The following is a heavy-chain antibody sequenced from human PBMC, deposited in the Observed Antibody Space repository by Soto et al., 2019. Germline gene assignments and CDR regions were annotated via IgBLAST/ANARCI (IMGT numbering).Heavy chain of an antibody. CDR3: ARVHRTYGGNYYYYGMDV. J-gene: IGHJ6*02. CDR2: IYYSGST. D-gene: IGHD4-17*01. CDR1: GGSIGSGDYY. Sequence: QVQLQESGPGLVNPSQTLSLTCTVYGGSIGSGDYYWSWIRQPPGKGLEWIGYIYYSGSTYYNPSLNSRVTISVDTSKKQFSLKLSSVTAADTAVYYCARVHRTYGGNYYYYGMDVWGQGTTVTVSS. V-gene: IGHV4-30-4*01.